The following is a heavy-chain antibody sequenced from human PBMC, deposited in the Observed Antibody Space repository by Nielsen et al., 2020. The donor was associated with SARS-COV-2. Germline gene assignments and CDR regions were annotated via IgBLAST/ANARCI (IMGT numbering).Heavy chain of an antibody. V-gene: IGHV4-34*01. CDR2: IDHSGTT. J-gene: IGHJ3*01. CDR1: GGSFSGYC. Sequence: SETLSLTCAVYGGSFSGYCWSWVRQTPGKGLEWIGEIDHSGTTNLNPALNGRVTVSVNPSKNQFSLKMTSLTAADTAILTGDYADGFDVWGQGTGVTVSS. CDR3: DYADGFDV. D-gene: IGHD3-9*01.